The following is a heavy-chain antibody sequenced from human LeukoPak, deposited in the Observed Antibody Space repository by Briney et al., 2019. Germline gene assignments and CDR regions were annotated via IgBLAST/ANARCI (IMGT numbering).Heavy chain of an antibody. CDR1: GFTLSSYS. CDR2: ISGSSSYI. V-gene: IGHV3-21*01. D-gene: IGHD5-18*01. CDR3: ARGGYSFGFKWDYFDY. J-gene: IGHJ4*02. Sequence: GWSLRLSCAASGFTLSSYSLNWVRQAPGKGLEWVSSISGSSSYIYYADSLKGRFTISRDNTKNSLYLQMNSLRGEDTAVYYCARGGYSFGFKWDYFDYWGQRTLVTVSS.